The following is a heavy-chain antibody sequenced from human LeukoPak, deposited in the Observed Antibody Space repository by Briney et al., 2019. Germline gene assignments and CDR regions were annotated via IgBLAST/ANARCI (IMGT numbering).Heavy chain of an antibody. CDR1: GFTFSSYW. Sequence: GGSLRLSCAASGFTFSSYWMSWVRQAPGKGLEWVANIKQDGSEKYYVDSVKGRFTISRDNAKNSLYLQMNSLRAEDTAVYYCARLPPPDTAMDPDYWGQGTLVTVSS. V-gene: IGHV3-7*01. D-gene: IGHD5-18*01. J-gene: IGHJ4*02. CDR2: IKQDGSEK. CDR3: ARLPPPDTAMDPDY.